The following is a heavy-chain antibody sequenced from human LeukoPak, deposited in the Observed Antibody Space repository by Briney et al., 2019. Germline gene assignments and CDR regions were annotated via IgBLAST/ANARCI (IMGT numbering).Heavy chain of an antibody. Sequence: SQTVSLTCATSGDSVSSNSAAWNWIRQSPSRGLEWLGRTYYRSKWYNDYAVSVKSQITINPDTSKNQFSLQLNSVTPEDTAVYYCAREVGSGWYAYYYYYGMDVWGQGTTVTVSS. J-gene: IGHJ6*02. V-gene: IGHV6-1*01. CDR3: AREVGSGWYAYYYYYGMDV. D-gene: IGHD6-19*01. CDR1: GDSVSSNSAA. CDR2: TYYRSKWYN.